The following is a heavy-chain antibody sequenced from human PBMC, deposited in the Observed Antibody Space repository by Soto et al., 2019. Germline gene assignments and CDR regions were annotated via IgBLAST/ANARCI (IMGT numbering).Heavy chain of an antibody. CDR2: IIPVFGTA. Sequence: QAQLEQSGGEVKKPWSSVKVSCKASRVAFSKFIVTWVRQAPGLGLEWVGGIIPVFGTANYAQKFQGRVTITADESTSTSYMEVNNLRSEDTAVYYCAKVRYSSPMGYYYGMDVWGHGTTVTVSS. J-gene: IGHJ6*02. CDR1: RVAFSKFI. CDR3: AKVRYSSPMGYYYGMDV. D-gene: IGHD6-19*01. V-gene: IGHV1-69*01.